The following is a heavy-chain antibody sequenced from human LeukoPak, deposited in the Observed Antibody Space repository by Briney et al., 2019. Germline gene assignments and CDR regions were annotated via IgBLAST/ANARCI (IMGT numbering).Heavy chain of an antibody. J-gene: IGHJ3*02. CDR2: INPSGGST. V-gene: IGHV1-46*01. D-gene: IGHD2-2*01. CDR1: GYTFTSYY. Sequence: ASVKVSCKASGYTFTSYYMHWVRQAPGQGLEWMGIINPSGGSTSCAQKFQGRVTMTRDTSTSTVYMELSSLRSEDTAVYYCAIPDIVVVPAADHDAFDIWGQGTMVTVSS. CDR3: AIPDIVVVPAADHDAFDI.